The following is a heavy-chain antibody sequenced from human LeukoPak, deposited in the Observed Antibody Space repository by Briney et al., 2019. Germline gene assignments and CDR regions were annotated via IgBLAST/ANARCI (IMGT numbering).Heavy chain of an antibody. CDR3: ARVQKQRGYSGYDRYFDL. Sequence: PGGSLRLSCAASGFTFSDYYMSWIRQAPGKGLEWVSYISSSGSTIYYADSVKGRFTISRDNAKNSLYLQMNSLRAEDTAVYYCARVQKQRGYSGYDRYFDLWGRGTLVTVSS. J-gene: IGHJ2*01. CDR1: GFTFSDYY. V-gene: IGHV3-11*04. D-gene: IGHD5-12*01. CDR2: ISSSGSTI.